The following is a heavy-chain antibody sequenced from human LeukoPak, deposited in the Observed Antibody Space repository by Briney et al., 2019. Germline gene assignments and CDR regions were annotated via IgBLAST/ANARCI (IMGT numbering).Heavy chain of an antibody. CDR1: GYTFTGYY. D-gene: IGHD2-15*01. CDR2: INPNSGGT. Sequence: ASVKVSCKASGYTFTGYYMHWVRQAPGQGLEWMGWINPNSGGTNYAQKFQGRVTMTRDTSSSTAYMELSRLRSDDTAVYYCARDRCHSGGSCHGAFDIWGQGTMVTVSS. J-gene: IGHJ3*02. V-gene: IGHV1-2*02. CDR3: ARDRCHSGGSCHGAFDI.